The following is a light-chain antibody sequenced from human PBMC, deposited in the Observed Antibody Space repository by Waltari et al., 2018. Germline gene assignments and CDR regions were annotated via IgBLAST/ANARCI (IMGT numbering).Light chain of an antibody. CDR2: DAS. CDR3: QKYVNLPAT. Sequence: EIVLTQSPGTLSLSPGERATLSCRASQSVGKYLAWYQQKPGQAPRLLIYDASTRATGIPDRFSGSGSGTDFSLTISRLEPEDFSVYYCQKYVNLPATFGQGTKVEI. V-gene: IGKV3-20*01. CDR1: QSVGKY. J-gene: IGKJ1*01.